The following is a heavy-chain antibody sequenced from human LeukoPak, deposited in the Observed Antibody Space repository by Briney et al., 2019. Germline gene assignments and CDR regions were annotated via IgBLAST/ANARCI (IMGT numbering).Heavy chain of an antibody. CDR3: VRWGVAADMQD. V-gene: IGHV3-7*01. CDR1: GFTFSSYW. Sequence: GGSLRLSCEASGFTFSSYWMAWVRQAPGKGLEWVANINPAGSDTYYVDSVKGRFTISRDNAKKSTFLQMNSLRVEETALYYCVRWGVAADMQDGGQGTLVTVSS. J-gene: IGHJ4*02. CDR2: INPAGSDT. D-gene: IGHD2-2*01.